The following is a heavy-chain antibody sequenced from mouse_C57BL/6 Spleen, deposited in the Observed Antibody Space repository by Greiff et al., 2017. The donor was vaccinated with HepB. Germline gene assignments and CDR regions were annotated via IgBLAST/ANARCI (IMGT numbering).Heavy chain of an antibody. D-gene: IGHD1-1*01. Sequence: VQLQQPGAELVKPGASVKLSCKASGYTFTSYWMQWVKQRPGQGLEWIGEIDPSDSYTNYNQKFKGKATLTVDTSSSTAYMQLSSLTSEDSAVYDCARRDYYGSSYWYFDVWGTGTTVTVSS. CDR3: ARRDYYGSSYWYFDV. J-gene: IGHJ1*03. CDR2: IDPSDSYT. V-gene: IGHV1-50*01. CDR1: GYTFTSYW.